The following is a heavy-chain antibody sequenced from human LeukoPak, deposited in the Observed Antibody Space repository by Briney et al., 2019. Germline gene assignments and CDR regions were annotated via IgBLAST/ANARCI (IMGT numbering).Heavy chain of an antibody. D-gene: IGHD3-22*01. Sequence: GGSLRLSCAASGFTFSSYGMHWVRQAPGKGLEWVAFIRYDGSNKYYADSVKGRFTISRDNSKNTLYLQMNSLRAEDTAVYYCARGSYAYYYDSSGYYYFDYWDQGTLVTVSS. V-gene: IGHV3-30*02. CDR2: IRYDGSNK. CDR3: ARGSYAYYYDSSGYYYFDY. CDR1: GFTFSSYG. J-gene: IGHJ4*02.